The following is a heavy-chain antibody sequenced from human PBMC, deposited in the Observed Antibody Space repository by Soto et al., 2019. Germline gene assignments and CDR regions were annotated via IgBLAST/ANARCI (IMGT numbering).Heavy chain of an antibody. CDR3: ARDPPSYDSSGYYLPEYFQH. D-gene: IGHD3-22*01. V-gene: IGHV3-21*01. Sequence: GGSLRLSCSASGFTFSSYSMNWVRQAPGKGLEWVSSISSSSSYIYYADSVKGRFTISRDNAKNSLYLQMNSLRDEDTAVYYCARDPPSYDSSGYYLPEYFQHWGQGTLVTVSS. CDR1: GFTFSSYS. CDR2: ISSSSSYI. J-gene: IGHJ1*01.